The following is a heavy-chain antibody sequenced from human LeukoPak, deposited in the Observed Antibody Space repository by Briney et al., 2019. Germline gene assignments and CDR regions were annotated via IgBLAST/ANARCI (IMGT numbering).Heavy chain of an antibody. D-gene: IGHD2-21*02. J-gene: IGHJ3*02. V-gene: IGHV3-66*02. CDR3: ARAVGVTAIHNAFDI. Sequence: GGSLRLSCAASGFTVSSNYMSWVRQAPGKGLEWVSVIYSGGGIDYADSVKGRFTISRDNSKNTLYLQMNSLRAEDTAVYYCARAVGVTAIHNAFDIWGQGTMVTVSS. CDR2: IYSGGGI. CDR1: GFTVSSNY.